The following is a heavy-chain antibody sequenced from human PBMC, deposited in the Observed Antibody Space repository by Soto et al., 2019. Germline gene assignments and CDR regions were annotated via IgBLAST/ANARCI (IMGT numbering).Heavy chain of an antibody. CDR1: GFIFTSYS. CDR3: AKDRTVTTYVSYYYYYYGMDV. V-gene: IGHV3-30*18. CDR2: ISYDGSNK. D-gene: IGHD4-17*01. Sequence: PGGSLRLSCAASGFIFTSYSVHWVRQAPGKGLEWVAAISYDGSNKYYADSVKGRFTISRDNSKNTLYLQMNSLRAEDTAVYYCAKDRTVTTYVSYYYYYYGMDVWGQGTTVTVSS. J-gene: IGHJ6*02.